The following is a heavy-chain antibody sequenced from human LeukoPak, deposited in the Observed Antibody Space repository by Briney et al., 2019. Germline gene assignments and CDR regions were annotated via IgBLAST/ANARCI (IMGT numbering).Heavy chain of an antibody. CDR2: ISYDGSNK. CDR1: GFTFSSYG. CDR3: AKPVLGYCSSTSCYFFDY. D-gene: IGHD2-2*01. V-gene: IGHV3-30*18. J-gene: IGHJ4*02. Sequence: GRSLRLSCAASGFTFSSYGMHWVRQAPGKGLEWVAVISYDGSNKYYADSVKGRFTISRDNSKNTLYLQMNSLRAEDTAVYYCAKPVLGYCSSTSCYFFDYWGQGTLVTVSS.